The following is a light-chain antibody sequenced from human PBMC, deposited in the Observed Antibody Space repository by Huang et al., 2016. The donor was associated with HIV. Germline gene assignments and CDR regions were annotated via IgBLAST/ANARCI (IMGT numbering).Light chain of an antibody. CDR1: QSVFHRANKKQY. Sequence: DIVLTQSPDSLAVSLGERATITCKSRQSVFHRANKKQYLAVFQQIPRHPPRLLLYWASTRESGVPDRFRGSGSGTDFTLTISRLQADDVAVYYCQQYYIAPFTFGQGTKLEI. CDR2: WAS. CDR3: QQYYIAPFT. J-gene: IGKJ2*01. V-gene: IGKV4-1*01.